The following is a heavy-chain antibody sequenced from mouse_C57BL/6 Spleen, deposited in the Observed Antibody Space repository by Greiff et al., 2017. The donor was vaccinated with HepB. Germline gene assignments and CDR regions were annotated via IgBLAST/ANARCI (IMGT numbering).Heavy chain of an antibody. V-gene: IGHV5-4*01. CDR2: ISDGGSYT. D-gene: IGHD1-1*01. Sequence: EVMLVESGGGLVKPGGSLKLSCAASGFTFSSYAMSWVRQTPEKRLEWVATISDGGSYTYYPDNVKGRFTISRDNAKNNLYLQMSHLKSEDTAMYYCARDGYYYGSRFAYWGQGTLVTVSA. CDR1: GFTFSSYA. CDR3: ARDGYYYGSRFAY. J-gene: IGHJ3*01.